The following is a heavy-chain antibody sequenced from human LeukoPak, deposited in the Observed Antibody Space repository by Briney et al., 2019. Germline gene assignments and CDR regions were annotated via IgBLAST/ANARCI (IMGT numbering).Heavy chain of an antibody. Sequence: ASVKLSCKASGYTFTTYDINWGRQATGQGLEWMGWMNPNSGNTGYAQKFQGRGTMTRNTSMSTPYMELSSLRSEDTAAYYCARGKYGGQGKKVRDHWGQGTLVTVPS. V-gene: IGHV1-8*01. J-gene: IGHJ4*02. CDR1: GYTFTTYD. D-gene: IGHD3-10*01. CDR3: ARGKYGGQGKKVRDH. CDR2: MNPNSGNT.